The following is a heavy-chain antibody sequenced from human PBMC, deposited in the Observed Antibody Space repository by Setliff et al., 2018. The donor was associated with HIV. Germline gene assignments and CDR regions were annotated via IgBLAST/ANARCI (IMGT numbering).Heavy chain of an antibody. Sequence: LSLTCTVSGGSISSYYWSWIRQPAGKGLEWIGRIYTSGSTNYNPSLKSRVTMSVDTSKNQFSLNLSSVTAADTAVYYCARHGTWNSQRFHFDYWGQGTPVTVSS. V-gene: IGHV4-4*07. CDR1: GGSISSYY. D-gene: IGHD1-7*01. J-gene: IGHJ4*02. CDR2: IYTSGST. CDR3: ARHGTWNSQRFHFDY.